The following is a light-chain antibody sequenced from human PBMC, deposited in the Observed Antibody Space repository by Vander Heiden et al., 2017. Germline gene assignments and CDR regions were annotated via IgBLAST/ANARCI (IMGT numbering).Light chain of an antibody. J-gene: IGLJ2*01. V-gene: IGLV2-14*03. CDR1: SNDVGGYNY. CDR2: DVT. Sequence: QPALTQPASESASPGQSITISCSGTSNDVGGYNYVSWYQQHPDKVPRLMMYDVTTRPSGVSNRFSGSKSGNTASLTISGLQAEDEADYYCSSYTTRGILIFGGGTKLTVL. CDR3: SSYTTRGILI.